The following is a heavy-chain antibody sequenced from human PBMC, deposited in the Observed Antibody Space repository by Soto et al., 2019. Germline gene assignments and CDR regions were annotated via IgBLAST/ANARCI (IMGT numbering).Heavy chain of an antibody. J-gene: IGHJ5*02. D-gene: IGHD2-2*01. CDR2: INPNSGST. CDR1: GYTLTRYC. Sequence: ASVKVSCTASGYTLTRYCIHWVRQAPGQGLEWMGIINPNSGSTSYAQKFQDRVTMTRDTSTSTVYMELSSLRSEDTAVYYCARDIVVAPTARGWFDPWGQGTLVTVSS. V-gene: IGHV1-46*01. CDR3: ARDIVVAPTARGWFDP.